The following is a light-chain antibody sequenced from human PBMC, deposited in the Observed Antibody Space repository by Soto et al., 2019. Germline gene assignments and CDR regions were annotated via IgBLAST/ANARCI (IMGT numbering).Light chain of an antibody. CDR3: LSYTSSGTRV. J-gene: IGLJ2*01. CDR2: DVN. CDR1: SSDVGGYNY. Sequence: QSVLTQPASVSGSPGPSITISCTGTSSDVGGYNYVSWYQQHPGKAPKVIIYDVNYRPSTISNRFSGSKSGNTASLTISGLQTEDEGDYYCLSYTSSGTRVFGGGTKLTVL. V-gene: IGLV2-14*01.